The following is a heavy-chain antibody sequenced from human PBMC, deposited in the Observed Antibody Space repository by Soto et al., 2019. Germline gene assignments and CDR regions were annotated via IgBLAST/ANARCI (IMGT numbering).Heavy chain of an antibody. Sequence: EVQLLESGGGLVQPGGSLRLSCAASGFTFSSYAMSWVRQAPGKGLEWVSAISGSGGSTYYADSVKGRFTISRDTSKNTLYLEINSLRAEDTAVYYCAKGGAIAVAVPRQHAFDIWGQGTMVTVSS. V-gene: IGHV3-23*01. J-gene: IGHJ3*02. CDR1: GFTFSSYA. CDR3: AKGGAIAVAVPRQHAFDI. D-gene: IGHD6-19*01. CDR2: ISGSGGST.